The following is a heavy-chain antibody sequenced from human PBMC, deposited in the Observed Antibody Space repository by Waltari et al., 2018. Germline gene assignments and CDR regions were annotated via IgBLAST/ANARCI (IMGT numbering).Heavy chain of an antibody. CDR1: GFTFSSYW. Sequence: EVQLVESGGGLVQPGGSLRLSCAASGFTFSSYWMHWVRQAPGKGLVWVSRINSAGGTPTYTDSVKGRFTISRDNAKNTLYLQMNSLRAEDTAVYYCARVAVTTPWYFDLWGRGTLVTVSS. CDR2: INSAGGTP. D-gene: IGHD2-21*02. V-gene: IGHV3-74*01. CDR3: ARVAVTTPWYFDL. J-gene: IGHJ2*01.